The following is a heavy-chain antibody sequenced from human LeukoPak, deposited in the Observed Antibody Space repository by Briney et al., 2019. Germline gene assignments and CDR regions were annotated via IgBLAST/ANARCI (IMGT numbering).Heavy chain of an antibody. D-gene: IGHD3-10*01. V-gene: IGHV3-49*03. Sequence: GGSLRLSCTASGISFGDYAMSWFRQAPGKGLEWVGFIRSKGSGGTTEYAASVKGRFTISRDDSKSIAYLQMISLKTEDTAVYYCAGTMVRGDHFDDWGQGTLVTVSS. J-gene: IGHJ4*02. CDR3: AGTMVRGDHFDD. CDR2: IRSKGSGGTT. CDR1: GISFGDYA.